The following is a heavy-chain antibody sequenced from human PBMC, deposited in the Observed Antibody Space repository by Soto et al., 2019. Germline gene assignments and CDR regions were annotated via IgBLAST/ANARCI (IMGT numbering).Heavy chain of an antibody. CDR3: AKDKGYCSSTSCQNWFDP. D-gene: IGHD2-2*01. CDR2: ISYDGSNK. CDR1: GFTFSSYG. J-gene: IGHJ5*02. V-gene: IGHV3-30*18. Sequence: PGGSLRLSCAASGFTFSSYGMHWVRQAPGKGLEWVAVISYDGSNKYYADSVKGRFTISRDNSKNTLYLQMNSLRAEDTAVYYCAKDKGYCSSTSCQNWFDPWGQGTLVTVSS.